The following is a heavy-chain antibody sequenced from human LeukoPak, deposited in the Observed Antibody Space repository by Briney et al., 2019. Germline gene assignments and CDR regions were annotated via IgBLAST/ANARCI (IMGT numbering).Heavy chain of an antibody. CDR3: ARTDYYDLSKYYDY. V-gene: IGHV3-74*01. D-gene: IGHD3-22*01. CDR2: INSDGSTT. CDR1: GFTFSTYW. J-gene: IGHJ4*02. Sequence: GGSLRLSCGASGFTFSTYWMHWVRQAPGKGLVWVSRINSDGSTTSHADSVKGRFTISRDNAKNTLYLQMNSLRDEDTAVYYCARTDYYDLSKYYDYWGQGALVTVSS.